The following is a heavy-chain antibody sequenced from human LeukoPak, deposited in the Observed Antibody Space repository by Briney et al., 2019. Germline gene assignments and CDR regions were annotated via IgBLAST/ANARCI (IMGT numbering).Heavy chain of an antibody. CDR3: AYLYFFNSGSFPTF. D-gene: IGHD3-10*01. V-gene: IGHV4-39*01. Sequence: SETLSLTCTVCGGSISNMNYYWGWIRQPPGKGLEWIGTISSSGSTYYSPSLKSRLTISIDTPKNQFSLKLSSVTAADTAVYYCAYLYFFNSGSFPTFWGQGTLVTVSS. CDR2: ISSSGST. CDR1: GGSISNMNYY. J-gene: IGHJ4*02.